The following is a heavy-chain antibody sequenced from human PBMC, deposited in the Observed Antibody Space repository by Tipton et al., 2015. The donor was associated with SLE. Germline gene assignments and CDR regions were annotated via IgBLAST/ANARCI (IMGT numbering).Heavy chain of an antibody. CDR2: FYYSGTT. J-gene: IGHJ5*02. CDR1: GDSISSSSYY. Sequence: TLSLTCTVSGDSISSSSYYWGWIRQPPGKGLEWIGTFYYSGTTYYNPSLKSRVTISVDTSMNQFSLKLNSVTAADTAVYYCARGVGYEDLWGQGTLVTVSA. D-gene: IGHD5-12*01. V-gene: IGHV4-39*07. CDR3: ARGVGYEDL.